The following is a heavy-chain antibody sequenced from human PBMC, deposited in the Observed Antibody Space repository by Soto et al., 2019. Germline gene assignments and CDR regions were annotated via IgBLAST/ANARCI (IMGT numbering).Heavy chain of an antibody. CDR1: GYSISSGYC. J-gene: IGHJ5*02. CDR2: IHHSEKS. Sequence: SETLSLTCAVSGYSISSGYCWVWIRQTPGKGLEWIGSIHHSEKSYNNPSLRSRVTMSLDTSKNQFSLRLTSVTVADTGVYYCARGGGGSQFLWFGPWGQGILVTVSS. V-gene: IGHV4-38-2*01. D-gene: IGHD2-15*01. CDR3: ARGGGGSQFLWFGP.